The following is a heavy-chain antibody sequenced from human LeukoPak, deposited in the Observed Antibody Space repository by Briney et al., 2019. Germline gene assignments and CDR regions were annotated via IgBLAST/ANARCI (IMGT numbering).Heavy chain of an antibody. Sequence: PSETLSLTCTVSGGSISTYYWSWIRQPPGNGLEGVGYVYYSGSTNYNPSLKSRVTISLDTSKHHFSLKLRSVTAADTALYYCARGNLGFGSGSYYWFDPWGQGTLVTVSS. D-gene: IGHD3-10*01. J-gene: IGHJ5*02. V-gene: IGHV4-59*08. CDR3: ARGNLGFGSGSYYWFDP. CDR2: VYYSGST. CDR1: GGSISTYY.